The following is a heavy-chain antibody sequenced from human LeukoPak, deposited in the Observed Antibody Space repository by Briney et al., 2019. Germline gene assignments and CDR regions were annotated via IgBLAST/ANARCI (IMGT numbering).Heavy chain of an antibody. V-gene: IGHV1-18*01. J-gene: IGHJ3*02. CDR3: ARDQYCSSTSCYDPDAFDI. Sequence: ASVKVSCKGSGYTFTVYGISWVRQAPGHGLEWMGWISAYSGDTNYAQKFQGRVTMTTDTSTSTAYMELRSLRSDDTAVYYCARDQYCSSTSCYDPDAFDIWGQGTMVTVSS. CDR2: ISAYSGDT. D-gene: IGHD2-2*01. CDR1: GYTFTVYG.